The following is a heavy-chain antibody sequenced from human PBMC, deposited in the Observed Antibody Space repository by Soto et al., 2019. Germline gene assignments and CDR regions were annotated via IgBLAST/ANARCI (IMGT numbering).Heavy chain of an antibody. Sequence: GGSLRLSCAASGFTFSSYGMHWVRQAPGKGLEWVAVIWYDGSNKYYADSVKGRFTISRDNSKNTLYLQMNSLRAEDTAVYYCARDLVDTAMVTSVFDYWGQGTLVTVSS. V-gene: IGHV3-33*01. CDR2: IWYDGSNK. J-gene: IGHJ4*02. D-gene: IGHD5-18*01. CDR3: ARDLVDTAMVTSVFDY. CDR1: GFTFSSYG.